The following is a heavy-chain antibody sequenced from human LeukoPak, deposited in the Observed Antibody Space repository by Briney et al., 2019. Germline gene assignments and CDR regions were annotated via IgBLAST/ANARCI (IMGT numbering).Heavy chain of an antibody. CDR1: GGTFSSYA. J-gene: IGHJ4*02. CDR2: IIPIFGTA. CDR3: ARELPYDSSGYYLFDY. V-gene: IGHV1-69*13. D-gene: IGHD3-22*01. Sequence: GASVKVSCKASGGTFSSYAISWVRQAPGQGLEWMGGIIPIFGTANYAQKFQGRVTITADESTSTAYMELSSLRSEDMAVYYCARELPYDSSGYYLFDYWGQGTLVTVSS.